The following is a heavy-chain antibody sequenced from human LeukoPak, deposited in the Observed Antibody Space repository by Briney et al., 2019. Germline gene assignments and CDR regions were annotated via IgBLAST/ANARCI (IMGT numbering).Heavy chain of an antibody. CDR1: RFTFSSYS. CDR3: ARGGGDYYYMDV. CDR2: ISSSSSTI. J-gene: IGHJ6*03. Sequence: PGGSLRLSCAASRFTFSSYSMNWVRQAPGKGLEWVSYISSSSSTIYYADSVKGRFTISRDNAKNSLYLQMNSLRAEDTAVYYCARGGGDYYYMDVWGKGTTVTVSS. D-gene: IGHD1-26*01. V-gene: IGHV3-48*01.